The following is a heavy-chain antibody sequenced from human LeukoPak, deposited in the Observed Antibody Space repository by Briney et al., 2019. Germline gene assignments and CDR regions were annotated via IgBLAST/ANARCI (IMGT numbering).Heavy chain of an antibody. V-gene: IGHV3-48*03. CDR2: ISSSGSTI. Sequence: GGSLRLSCAASGFTFSSYEMNWVRQAPGKGLEWVSYISSSGSTIYYADSVKGRFTISRDNAKNSLYLQMNSLRAEDTAVYYCARDSRYYYGSGSFDYWGQGTLVTVSS. J-gene: IGHJ4*02. CDR1: GFTFSSYE. D-gene: IGHD3-10*01. CDR3: ARDSRYYYGSGSFDY.